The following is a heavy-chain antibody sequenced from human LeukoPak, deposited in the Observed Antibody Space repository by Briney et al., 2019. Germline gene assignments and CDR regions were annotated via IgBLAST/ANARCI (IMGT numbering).Heavy chain of an antibody. V-gene: IGHV3-20*04. CDR1: GFTFDDYG. CDR3: ARDLPRFETGTSNYFDY. J-gene: IGHJ4*02. Sequence: GGSLRLSCAASGFTFDDYGMSWVRQAPGKGLEWVSGINCNGGSTGYADSVKGRFTISRDNAKNSLYLQMNSLRAEDTALYYCARDLPRFETGTSNYFDYWGQGTLVTVSS. D-gene: IGHD1-7*01. CDR2: INCNGGST.